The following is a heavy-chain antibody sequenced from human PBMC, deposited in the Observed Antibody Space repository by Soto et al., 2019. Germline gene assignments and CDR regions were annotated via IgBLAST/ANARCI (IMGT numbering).Heavy chain of an antibody. CDR2: ISDSDGGT. V-gene: IGHV3-23*01. CDR3: AKGRTFFGF. CDR1: GFAFSAYA. J-gene: IGHJ4*02. Sequence: GGSLRLSCGASGFAFSAYAMTWVRQAPGKGLEWVSDISDSDGGTHYADSVKGRFTISRDNAKNTLYLQMDRLRVEDAAVYYCAKGRTFFGFWGQGTLVTVSS.